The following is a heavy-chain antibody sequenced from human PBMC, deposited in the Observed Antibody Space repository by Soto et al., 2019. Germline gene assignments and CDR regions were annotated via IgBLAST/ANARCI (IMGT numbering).Heavy chain of an antibody. Sequence: QITLKESGPTLVKPTQTLTLTCTFSGFSLSATEVGVGWIRQPPGKALEWLALIYWNDDKRYSPSLKSRLTITKDTSKKQVVLTRTTMDPGDTATYYCARRYGSDLFDPWGQGTLVTVSS. J-gene: IGHJ5*02. V-gene: IGHV2-5*01. CDR2: IYWNDDK. D-gene: IGHD3-10*01. CDR3: ARRYGSDLFDP. CDR1: GFSLSATEVG.